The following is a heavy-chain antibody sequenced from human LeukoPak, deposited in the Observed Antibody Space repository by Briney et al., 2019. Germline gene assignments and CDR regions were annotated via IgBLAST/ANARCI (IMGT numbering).Heavy chain of an antibody. D-gene: IGHD4-17*01. V-gene: IGHV4-31*03. J-gene: IGHJ5*02. Sequence: SETLSLTFTVSGGSISSGGYYWSWIRQHPGKGLEWIGYIYYSGSTYYNPSLKSRVTISVDTSKNQFSLKLSSVTAADTAVYYCARDDGFNWFDPWGQGTLVTVSS. CDR1: GGSISSGGYY. CDR2: IYYSGST. CDR3: ARDDGFNWFDP.